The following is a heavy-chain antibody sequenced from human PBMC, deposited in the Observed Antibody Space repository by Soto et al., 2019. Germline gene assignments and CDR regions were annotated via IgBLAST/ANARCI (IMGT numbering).Heavy chain of an antibody. V-gene: IGHV3-30*19. CDR1: GFRFKSFV. J-gene: IGHJ4*02. CDR3: ARWGTTGGFDL. D-gene: IGHD3-16*01. CDR2: TSYDGNNK. Sequence: QVQLVESGGGVVQPGTSLRLSCAASGFRFKSFVMHWARQAPGKGREWVAFTSYDGNNKDYGDSVKGRFTVSRDNSQNTLHLQMDFLRPEDTALYYCARWGTTGGFDLWGQGTLVSVSS.